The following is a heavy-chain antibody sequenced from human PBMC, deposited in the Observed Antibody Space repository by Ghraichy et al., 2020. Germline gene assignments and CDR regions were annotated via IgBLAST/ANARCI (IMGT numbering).Heavy chain of an antibody. Sequence: GESLNISCAASGFTFSSFWMTWVRQAPGKGLEWVANIKHDGSEKNYVDSVKGRFSISRDNAKKSVFLQMNSLRDEDTAVYFCARVKVTIFGVLRYDVSDIWGQGTMVTVSS. V-gene: IGHV3-7*01. D-gene: IGHD3-3*01. CDR2: IKHDGSEK. CDR1: GFTFSSFW. CDR3: ARVKVTIFGVLRYDVSDI. J-gene: IGHJ3*02.